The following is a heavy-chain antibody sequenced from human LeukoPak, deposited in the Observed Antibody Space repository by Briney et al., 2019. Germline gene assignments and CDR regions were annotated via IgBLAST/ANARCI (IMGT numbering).Heavy chain of an antibody. CDR2: IDSDGSST. CDR3: ALIGLDSSGYYYDYLDY. D-gene: IGHD3-22*01. Sequence: PGGSLRLSCAASGFTFKNYWMHWVRQAPGKGLVWVSRIDSDGSSTNYADSVKGRFTISRDNAKNTLYLQMNSLRAEDTAVYYCALIGLDSSGYYYDYLDYWGQGTLVTVSS. J-gene: IGHJ4*02. V-gene: IGHV3-74*01. CDR1: GFTFKNYW.